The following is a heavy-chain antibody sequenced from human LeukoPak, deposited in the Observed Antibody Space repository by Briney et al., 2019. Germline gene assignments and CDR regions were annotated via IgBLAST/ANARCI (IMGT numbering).Heavy chain of an antibody. D-gene: IGHD6-6*01. CDR1: GFTFSSYS. CDR3: ARASSIAARQYYYYGMDV. Sequence: GGSLRLSCAASGFTFSSYSMNWVRQAPGKGLEWVSSISSSSSYISYADSVKGRFTISRDNAKNSLYLQMNSLRAEDTAVYYCARASSIAARQYYYYGMDVWGQGTTVSVSS. CDR2: ISSSSSYI. V-gene: IGHV3-21*01. J-gene: IGHJ6*02.